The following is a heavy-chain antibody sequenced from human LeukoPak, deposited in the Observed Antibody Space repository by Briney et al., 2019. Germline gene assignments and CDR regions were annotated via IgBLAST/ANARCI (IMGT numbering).Heavy chain of an antibody. CDR1: GYTFTSYA. V-gene: IGHV1-3*01. CDR2: INAGNGNT. CDR3: ARDVSYCSGGSCYTNYYYYGMDV. J-gene: IGHJ6*02. Sequence: ASVTVSCTASGYTFTSYAMHWVRQAPGQRLEWMGWINAGNGNTKYSQKFQGRVTITRDTSASTVYMELSSLRSEDTAVYYCARDVSYCSGGSCYTNYYYYGMDVWGQGTTVTVPS. D-gene: IGHD2-15*01.